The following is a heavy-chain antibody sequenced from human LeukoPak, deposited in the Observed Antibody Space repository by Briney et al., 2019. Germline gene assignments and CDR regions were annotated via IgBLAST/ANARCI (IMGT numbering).Heavy chain of an antibody. Sequence: PSETLSLTCTVSGGSIISSIYYWGWIRQPPGKGLEWIGSIYSSGSTYYNPSLKSRVTISVDTSKNQFSLKLSSVTAADTAVYYCARNASTMIVPGGWFDPWGQGTLVTVSS. V-gene: IGHV4-39*01. CDR3: ARNASTMIVPGGWFDP. J-gene: IGHJ5*02. CDR1: GGSIISSIYY. CDR2: IYSSGST. D-gene: IGHD3-22*01.